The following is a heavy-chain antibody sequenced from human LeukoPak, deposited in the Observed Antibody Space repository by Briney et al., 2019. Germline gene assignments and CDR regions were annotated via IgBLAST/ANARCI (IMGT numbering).Heavy chain of an antibody. J-gene: IGHJ4*02. V-gene: IGHV4-61*01. CDR1: GGSVSSGSYY. CDR3: ATDRLYRGYSYGFDY. Sequence: PSETLSLTCTVSGGSVSSGSYYWSWIRQPPGKGLEWIGYISYSGSTNYNPSLKSRLTMSVDRSKNQFSLKLSSVTAADTAVYYCATDRLYRGYSYGFDYWGQGTLVAVSS. CDR2: ISYSGST. D-gene: IGHD5-18*01.